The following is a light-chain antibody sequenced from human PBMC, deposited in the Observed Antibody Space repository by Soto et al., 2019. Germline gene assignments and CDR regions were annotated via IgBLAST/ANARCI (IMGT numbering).Light chain of an antibody. CDR2: DGT. V-gene: IGLV2-23*01. CDR1: SNDFGTYYF. Sequence: QSALTQPASVSGSPGQSITISCTRTSNDFGTYYFVSWYQQHPDKAPKLIIYDGTERPSGVSNRFSGSKSGNTASLTISGLQAEDEAHYYCCSYETYNMILGGGTKVTVL. J-gene: IGLJ2*01. CDR3: CSYETYNMI.